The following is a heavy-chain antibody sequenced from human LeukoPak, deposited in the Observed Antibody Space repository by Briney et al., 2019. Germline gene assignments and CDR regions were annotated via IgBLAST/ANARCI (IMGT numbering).Heavy chain of an antibody. J-gene: IGHJ2*01. CDR2: ISWNSGSI. CDR1: GFTFDDYA. D-gene: IGHD2-2*03. V-gene: IGHV3-9*01. Sequence: PGRSLRLSCAASGFTFDDYAVHWVRQAPGKGLEWVSGISWNSGSIGYADSVKGRFTISRDNAKNSLYLQMNSLRAEDTALYYCAKGLDIVVVPASFDLWGRGTLVTVSS. CDR3: AKGLDIVVVPASFDL.